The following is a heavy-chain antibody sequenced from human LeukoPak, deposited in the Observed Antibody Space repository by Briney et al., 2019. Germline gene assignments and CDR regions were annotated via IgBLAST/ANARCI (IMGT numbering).Heavy chain of an antibody. J-gene: IGHJ5*02. CDR1: GGSISSYY. CDR3: ARDGAYYDFWSGPFDP. Sequence: SETLSLTCTVSGGSISSYYWSWIRQPPGKGLEWIGYIYYSGSTNYNPSLKSRVTISVDPSKNQFSLKLSSVTAADTAVYYCARDGAYYDFWSGPFDPWGQGTLVTVSS. V-gene: IGHV4-59*01. D-gene: IGHD3-3*01. CDR2: IYYSGST.